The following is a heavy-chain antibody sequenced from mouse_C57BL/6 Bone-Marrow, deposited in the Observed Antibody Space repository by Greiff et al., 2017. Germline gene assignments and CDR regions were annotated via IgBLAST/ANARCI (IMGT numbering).Heavy chain of an antibody. V-gene: IGHV1-4*01. CDR2: INPSSGYT. D-gene: IGHD2-5*01. Sequence: QVQLKESGAELARPGASVKMSCKASGYTFTSYTMHWVKQRPGQGLEWIGYINPSSGYTKYNQKFKDKATLTADKSSSTAYMQLSSLTSEDSAVYYCARSYSNYFYYAMDYWGQGTSVTVSS. CDR3: ARSYSNYFYYAMDY. J-gene: IGHJ4*01. CDR1: GYTFTSYT.